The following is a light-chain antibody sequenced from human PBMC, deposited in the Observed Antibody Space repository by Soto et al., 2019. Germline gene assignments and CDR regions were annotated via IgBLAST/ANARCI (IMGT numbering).Light chain of an antibody. CDR2: DVS. J-gene: IGLJ2*01. V-gene: IGLV2-14*01. CDR1: SSDVGGYNY. Sequence: QSALTQPASLSGSPGQSITISCTGTSSDVGGYNYVSWYQQHPGKAHKLMIYDVSNRPSGVSNRFSGSKSGNTDSLTISGLQAEDEGDYYCSSYTSSSFPVVFGGGTKRTVL. CDR3: SSYTSSSFPVV.